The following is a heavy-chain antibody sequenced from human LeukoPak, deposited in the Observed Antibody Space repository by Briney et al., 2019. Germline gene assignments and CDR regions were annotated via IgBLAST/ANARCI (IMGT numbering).Heavy chain of an antibody. D-gene: IGHD6-19*01. Sequence: ASVKVSCKASGGTFSSYAISWVRQAPGQGLEWMGIINPSGGSTSYAQKFQGRVTMTRDTSTSTVYMELSSLRSEDTAVYYCAREILRVAVAGRGFDYWGQGTLVTVSS. J-gene: IGHJ4*02. CDR3: AREILRVAVAGRGFDY. CDR2: INPSGGST. V-gene: IGHV1-46*01. CDR1: GGTFSSYA.